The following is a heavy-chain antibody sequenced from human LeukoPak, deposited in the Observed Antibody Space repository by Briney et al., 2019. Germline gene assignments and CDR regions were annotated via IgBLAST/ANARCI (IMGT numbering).Heavy chain of an antibody. V-gene: IGHV4-30-4*07. J-gene: IGHJ4*02. Sequence: TLSLTCAVSGGSISSGGYSWSWIRQPPGKGLEWIGYIYYSGSTYYNPSLKSRVTISVDTSKNQFSLKLSSVTAADTAVYYCARVTYYYDSSGYNDYWGQGTLVTVSS. CDR3: ARVTYYYDSSGYNDY. D-gene: IGHD3-22*01. CDR2: IYYSGST. CDR1: GGSISSGGYS.